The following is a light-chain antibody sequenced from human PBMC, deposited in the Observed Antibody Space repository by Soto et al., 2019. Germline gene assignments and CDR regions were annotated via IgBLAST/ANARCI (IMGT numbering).Light chain of an antibody. CDR1: SSNIGTNY. J-gene: IGLJ3*02. Sequence: QSVLTQPPSACGTPGQRVTISCSGSSSNIGTNYVYWYQQFPGTAPKLLIHRSNQRPSGVPDRFSGSKSGTSASLAISGLRSEDEADYFCAAWDDSLSGWLFGGGTKLTVL. V-gene: IGLV1-47*01. CDR2: RSN. CDR3: AAWDDSLSGWL.